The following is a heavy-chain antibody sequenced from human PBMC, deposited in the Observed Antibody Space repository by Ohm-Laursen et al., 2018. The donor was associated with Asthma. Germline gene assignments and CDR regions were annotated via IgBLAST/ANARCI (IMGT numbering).Heavy chain of an antibody. V-gene: IGHV3-33*01. J-gene: IGHJ6*02. CDR2: IWYDGSNK. D-gene: IGHD3-22*01. CDR1: GFTFGSYG. Sequence: RSLRLSCSASGFTFGSYGMHWVRQAPGKGLEWVAIIWYDGSNKYYADSVKGRFTISRDNSKNTLYLQMNSLRAEDTAVYYCAAGGFITQYYYYGMDVWGQGTTVTVSS. CDR3: AAGGFITQYYYYGMDV.